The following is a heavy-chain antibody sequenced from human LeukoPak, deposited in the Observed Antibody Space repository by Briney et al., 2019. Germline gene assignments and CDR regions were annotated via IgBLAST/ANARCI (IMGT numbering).Heavy chain of an antibody. D-gene: IGHD6-19*01. CDR1: GYSFTSYW. J-gene: IGHJ4*02. V-gene: IGHV5-51*01. CDR2: IYPGDSDT. Sequence: GESLKISCKGSGYSFTSYWIGWVRQMPGKGLEWMGIIYPGDSDTRYSPSFQGQVTISADKSISTAYLQWSSLKASDTAMYYCARHLGSGWPPYYFDYWGQGTLVTVSS. CDR3: ARHLGSGWPPYYFDY.